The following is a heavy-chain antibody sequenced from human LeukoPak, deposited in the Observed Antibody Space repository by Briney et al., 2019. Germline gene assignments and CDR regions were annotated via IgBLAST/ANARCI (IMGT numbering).Heavy chain of an antibody. D-gene: IGHD4-23*01. Sequence: GESLKISCKGSGYGFSSYWIGWVRQMPGKGLEYMGIICPGDSDTRYSQSFQGQVTISADKSTTTAYLQWSSLKASDTAMYYCARHTTVGGSLRFDYWGQGTLVSVSS. CDR3: ARHTTVGGSLRFDY. V-gene: IGHV5-51*01. CDR2: ICPGDSDT. J-gene: IGHJ4*02. CDR1: GYGFSSYW.